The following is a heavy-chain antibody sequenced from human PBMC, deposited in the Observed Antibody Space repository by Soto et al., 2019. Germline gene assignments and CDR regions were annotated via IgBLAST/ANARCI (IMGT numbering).Heavy chain of an antibody. D-gene: IGHD5-18*01. V-gene: IGHV4-31*03. Sequence: SETLSLTCTVSGGSISSGGYYWSWIRQHPGKGLEWIGYIYYSGSTYYNPSLKSRVTISVDTSKNQFSLKLSSVTAADTAVYYCARDPAFYDTAMADDAFDIWGQGTMVTVSS. CDR3: ARDPAFYDTAMADDAFDI. CDR2: IYYSGST. CDR1: GGSISSGGYY. J-gene: IGHJ3*02.